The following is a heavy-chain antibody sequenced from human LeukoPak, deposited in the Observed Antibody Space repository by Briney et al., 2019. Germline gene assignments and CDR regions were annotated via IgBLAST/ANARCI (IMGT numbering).Heavy chain of an antibody. Sequence: GGSLRLSCAASGFTFSNYWMSWVRRAPGKGLEWVANIKKDGSETYYVDSVRGRFTISRDNAKKSLYLQMNSLRAEDTAIYYCARDFWGAHRVDYFDYWGQGTLVTVSS. CDR2: IKKDGSET. V-gene: IGHV3-7*01. D-gene: IGHD3-3*01. CDR1: GFTFSNYW. J-gene: IGHJ4*02. CDR3: ARDFWGAHRVDYFDY.